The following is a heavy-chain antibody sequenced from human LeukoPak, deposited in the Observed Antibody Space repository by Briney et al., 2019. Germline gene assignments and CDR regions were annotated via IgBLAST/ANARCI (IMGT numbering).Heavy chain of an antibody. J-gene: IGHJ2*01. CDR1: PDSVTDYY. CDR3: ARGGSFFDYMAL. D-gene: IGHD5/OR15-5a*01. Sequence: SETLSLSCTVSPDSVTDYYWSWIRQPVGKGLEWIGYIYDIGSTNYNPFLQSRVTMSVDRSKNQFSLKLTSVTAADTAVYYCARGGSFFDYMALW. V-gene: IGHV4-4*07. CDR2: IYDIGST.